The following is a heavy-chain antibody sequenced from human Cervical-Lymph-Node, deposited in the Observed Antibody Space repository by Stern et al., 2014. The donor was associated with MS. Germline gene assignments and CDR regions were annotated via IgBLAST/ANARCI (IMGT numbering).Heavy chain of an antibody. CDR2: TFSSSHI. J-gene: IGHJ4*02. CDR1: GFIFSNYD. D-gene: IGHD6-19*01. V-gene: IGHV3-21*01. Sequence: EVQLVESGGGLVKPGGSLRLSCEASGFIFSNYDMTWVRQTPGKGLGWVSSTFSSSHIYYADSVRGRFTMSRDNAKNSLYLQMNSLRAEDTAVYYCARRGVVLVGGTRQYYFDSWGQGTLVTVSS. CDR3: ARRGVVLVGGTRQYYFDS.